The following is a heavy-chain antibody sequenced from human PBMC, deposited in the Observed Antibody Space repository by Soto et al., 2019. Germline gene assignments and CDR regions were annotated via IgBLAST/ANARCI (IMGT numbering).Heavy chain of an antibody. CDR3: ARDSGLDTFDI. V-gene: IGHV3-48*01. CDR2: ITSRSSSM. Sequence: PGGSLILSCAASGFRFSSYSMTWVRQAPGKGLEWISYITSRSSSMYYADSVKGRFTISRDNAKNSLYLQMNSLRVEDTAVYYCARDSGLDTFDIWGQGTLVTVSS. CDR1: GFRFSSYS. D-gene: IGHD1-26*01. J-gene: IGHJ3*02.